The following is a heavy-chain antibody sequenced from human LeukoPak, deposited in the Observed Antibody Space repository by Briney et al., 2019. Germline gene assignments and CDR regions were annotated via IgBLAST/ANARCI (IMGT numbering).Heavy chain of an antibody. CDR2: IYHSGST. D-gene: IGHD3-3*01. Sequence: SETLSLTCTVSGGSISSGGYYWSWIRQPPGKGLEWIGYIYHSGSTYYNPSLKSRVTISVDRSKNQFSLKLSSVTAADTAVYYCAREGEVTIFGVDAFDIWGQGTMVTVSS. CDR1: GGSISSGGYY. CDR3: AREGEVTIFGVDAFDI. J-gene: IGHJ3*02. V-gene: IGHV4-30-2*01.